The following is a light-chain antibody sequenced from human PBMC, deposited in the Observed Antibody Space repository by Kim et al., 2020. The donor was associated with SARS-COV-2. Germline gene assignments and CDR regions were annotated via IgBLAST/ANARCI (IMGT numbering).Light chain of an antibody. CDR2: GAS. CDR3: QQYGSSPYT. V-gene: IGKV3-20*01. J-gene: IGKJ2*01. CDR1: QSVSSSY. Sequence: EIVLTQSSGTLSLSPGERATLSCRASQSVSSSYLAWYQQKPDQAPRLLIYGASSRATGIPDRFSGSGSGTDFTLTISRLEPEDFAVYYCQQYGSSPYTFGQGTKLEI.